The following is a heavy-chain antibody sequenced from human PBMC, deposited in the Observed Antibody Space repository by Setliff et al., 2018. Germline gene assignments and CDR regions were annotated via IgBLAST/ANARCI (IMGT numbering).Heavy chain of an antibody. CDR1: GYSISNGFY. J-gene: IGHJ3*01. V-gene: IGHV4-38-2*02. CDR3: ARDPHYDPTYSLPGHAFDF. D-gene: IGHD3-22*01. CDR2: LFDGGSA. Sequence: SETLSLTCSVSGYSISNGFYWGWIRQSPVKGLEWIGSLFDGGSAYYSPSLRSRASISLEASKNKFALKLTSSTAADTAVYYCARDPHYDPTYSLPGHAFDFWRQGIRVTVSS.